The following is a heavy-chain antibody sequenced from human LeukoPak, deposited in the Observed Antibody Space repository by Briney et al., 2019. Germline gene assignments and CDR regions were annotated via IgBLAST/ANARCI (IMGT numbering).Heavy chain of an antibody. CDR1: GGSISSYY. CDR2: IYYSGSA. J-gene: IGHJ4*02. Sequence: PSETLSLTCTVSGGSISSYYWSWLRQPPGKALEWIGYIYYSGSARYNPSLESRVTVSVDTSKNQFSLKLSSVTAADTAVYYCARHDTGFCSAGSCPYYFDSWGQGTLVTVSS. D-gene: IGHD2-15*01. V-gene: IGHV4-59*08. CDR3: ARHDTGFCSAGSCPYYFDS.